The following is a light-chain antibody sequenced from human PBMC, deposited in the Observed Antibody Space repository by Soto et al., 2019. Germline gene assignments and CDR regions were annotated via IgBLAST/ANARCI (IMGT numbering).Light chain of an antibody. CDR2: EVS. V-gene: IGLV2-14*01. CDR1: SSDVGGYNY. CDR3: SSYTSSSTLE. J-gene: IGLJ2*01. Sequence: QSALTQPASVSGSPGQSITISCTGTSSDVGGYNYVSWYQQHPGKAPKLMIYEVSNRPSGVSNRFSGSKSGNTDSLTISGLHAEDEADYYCSSYTSSSTLEFGGGTKLTVL.